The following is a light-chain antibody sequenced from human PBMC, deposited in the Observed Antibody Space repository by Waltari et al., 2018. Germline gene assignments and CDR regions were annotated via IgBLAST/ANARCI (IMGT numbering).Light chain of an antibody. V-gene: IGKV3-20*01. CDR2: GAF. Sequence: IVLTQSPGPLSLSPGERATLSCRASQSVSSTYLARYQQKPGHTPRLLIYGAFSSATDIPDRFSGGGSGIAFTLTIIRPEPEDFAVYYCQRYGNSPTFGQGTKLE. J-gene: IGKJ2*01. CDR3: QRYGNSPT. CDR1: QSVSSTY.